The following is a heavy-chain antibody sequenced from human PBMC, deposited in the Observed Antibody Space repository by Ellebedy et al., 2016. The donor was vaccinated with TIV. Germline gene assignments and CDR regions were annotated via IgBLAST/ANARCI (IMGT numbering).Heavy chain of an antibody. CDR1: GFTFSSYE. CDR2: ISSSGSTI. CDR3: ARGGWWVAGTIYYYYGMDV. Sequence: GESLKISCAASGFTFSSYEMNWVRQAPGKGLEWVSYISSSGSTIYYADSVKGRFTISRDNAKNSLYRQMNSLRAEDTAVYYCARGGWWVAGTIYYYYGMDVWGQGTTVTVSS. J-gene: IGHJ6*02. D-gene: IGHD6-19*01. V-gene: IGHV3-48*03.